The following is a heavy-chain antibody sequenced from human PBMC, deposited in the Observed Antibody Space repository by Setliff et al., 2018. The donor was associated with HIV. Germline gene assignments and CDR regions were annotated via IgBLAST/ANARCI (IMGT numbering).Heavy chain of an antibody. V-gene: IGHV3-33*01. D-gene: IGHD6-13*01. CDR3: ARYSSSWHTFDY. Sequence: GESPKISCAASGFTFSHYAMHWVRQAPGKGLEWVAVIWYDGSNQNYADSVKGRLTISRDNSNNTLYLQMNSLTPEDTAVYHCARYSSSWHTFDYWGQGTPVTVSS. CDR1: GFTFSHYA. J-gene: IGHJ4*02. CDR2: IWYDGSNQ.